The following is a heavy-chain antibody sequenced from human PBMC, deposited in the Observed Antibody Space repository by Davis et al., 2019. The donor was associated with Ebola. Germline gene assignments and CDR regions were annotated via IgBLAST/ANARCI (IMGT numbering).Heavy chain of an antibody. V-gene: IGHV4-30-4*07. CDR1: GGSISSGGYS. CDR3: ARFYGDYTNWFDP. Sequence: SQTLSLTCAVSGGSISSGGYSWSWIRQPPGKGLEWIGYIYYSGSTYYNPSLKSRVTISVDTSKNQFSLKLSSVTAADTAVYYCARFYGDYTNWFDPWGQGTLVTVSS. CDR2: IYYSGST. D-gene: IGHD4-17*01. J-gene: IGHJ5*02.